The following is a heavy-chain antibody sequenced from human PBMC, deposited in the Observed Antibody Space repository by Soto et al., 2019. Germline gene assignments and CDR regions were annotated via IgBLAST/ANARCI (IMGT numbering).Heavy chain of an antibody. CDR1: GDTFTDYY. D-gene: IGHD2-21*02. V-gene: IGHV1-46*01. Sequence: QVQLMQSGAEVKKPGASVKVSCKASGDTFTDYYIHWVRQAPGQGLEWMGTVNPSGGHTTYAQHFVGRVTMDGDTPTSTRYMELTSLTSDDTAIYYCARGGHVVVVTAALDYWGQGTLVTVSS. J-gene: IGHJ4*02. CDR2: VNPSGGHT. CDR3: ARGGHVVVVTAALDY.